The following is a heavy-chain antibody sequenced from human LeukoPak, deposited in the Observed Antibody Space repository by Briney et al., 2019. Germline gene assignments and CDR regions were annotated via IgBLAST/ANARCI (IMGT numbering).Heavy chain of an antibody. Sequence: ASVKVSCKASGYTFTSYYMHWVRQAPGQGLEWMGIINPSGGSTSYAQKFQGRVTMTRDTSTSTVYMELSSLRPEDTAVYYCARDKMVRGVMGAFDYWGQGTLVTVSS. V-gene: IGHV1-46*01. J-gene: IGHJ4*02. CDR1: GYTFTSYY. CDR3: ARDKMVRGVMGAFDY. D-gene: IGHD3-10*01. CDR2: INPSGGST.